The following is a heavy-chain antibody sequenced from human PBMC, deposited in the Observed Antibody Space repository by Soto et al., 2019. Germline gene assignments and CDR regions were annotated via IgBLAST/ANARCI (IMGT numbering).Heavy chain of an antibody. V-gene: IGHV3-15*07. J-gene: IGHJ6*02. CDR1: GFTFSNAW. Sequence: EVQLVESGGGLVKPGGSLRLSCAASGFTFSNAWMNWVRQAPGKGLEWVGRIKSKTDGGTTDYAAPVKGRFTISRDDSKNTLYLQMNSLKTEDTAVYYCTTDPPYSSGWYRDPYYYGMDVWGQGITVTVSS. CDR2: IKSKTDGGTT. D-gene: IGHD6-19*01. CDR3: TTDPPYSSGWYRDPYYYGMDV.